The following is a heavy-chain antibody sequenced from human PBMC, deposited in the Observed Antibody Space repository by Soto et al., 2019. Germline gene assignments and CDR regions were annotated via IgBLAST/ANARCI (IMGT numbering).Heavy chain of an antibody. J-gene: IGHJ4*02. CDR3: GRQIYDSSGYYYAY. V-gene: IGHV4-39*01. CDR2: IYSLGNT. CDR1: GGSSSSSYYY. D-gene: IGHD3-22*01. Sequence: QLQLQESGPGLVKPSETLSLTCTVSGGSSSSSYYYWGWIRQPPGQGLEWLGTIYSLGNTYYNPFLNSRVTISVDKSKSQLFLELSSVSAPDTAVYYCGRQIYDSSGYYYAYWGQGPLVTVSS.